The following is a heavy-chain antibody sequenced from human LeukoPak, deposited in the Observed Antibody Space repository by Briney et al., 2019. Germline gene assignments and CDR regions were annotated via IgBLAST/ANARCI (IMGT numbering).Heavy chain of an antibody. V-gene: IGHV3-49*04. Sequence: GGSLRLSCTASGFTFGYYAMSWVRQAPGKGLEWVGFIRSKAYGGTTEYAASVKGRFTISRDDSKSIAYLQMNSLKTEDTAVYYCTRDPPKPWGQGTLVTVSS. CDR2: IRSKAYGGTT. J-gene: IGHJ5*02. CDR3: TRDPPKP. CDR1: GFTFGYYA.